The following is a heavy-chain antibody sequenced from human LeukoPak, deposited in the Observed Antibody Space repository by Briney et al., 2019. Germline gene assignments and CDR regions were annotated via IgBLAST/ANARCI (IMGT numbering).Heavy chain of an antibody. Sequence: GGSLRLSCAASGFTFSDYYMTWIRQAPGKGLEWVSVIYSGGSTYFADSVKGRFTISRDNSKNMLYLQMNSLRAEDTAVYYCAKTGNPATGDYWGQGTLVTVSS. CDR1: GFTFSDYY. D-gene: IGHD1-1*01. CDR2: IYSGGST. J-gene: IGHJ4*02. V-gene: IGHV3-53*01. CDR3: AKTGNPATGDY.